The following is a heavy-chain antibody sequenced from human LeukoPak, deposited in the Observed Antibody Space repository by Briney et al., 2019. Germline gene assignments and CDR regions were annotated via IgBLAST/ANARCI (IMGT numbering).Heavy chain of an antibody. J-gene: IGHJ4*02. CDR1: GGSISSYY. V-gene: IGHV4-59*08. CDR2: IYYSGST. D-gene: IGHD4-17*01. CDR3: ARLLRVTTVGPDLYYFDY. Sequence: PSETLSLTCTVSGGSISSYYWSWIRQPPGKGLECVGYIYYSGSTNYNPSPKSRVTISVDTSKNQFSLKLSSVTAADTAVYYCARLLRVTTVGPDLYYFDYWGQGTLVTVSS.